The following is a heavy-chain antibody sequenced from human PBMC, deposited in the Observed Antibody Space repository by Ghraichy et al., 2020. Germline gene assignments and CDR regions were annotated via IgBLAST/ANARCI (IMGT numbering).Heavy chain of an antibody. CDR3: ARRGYYYYYLDV. CDR2: IYYSGST. J-gene: IGHJ6*03. CDR1: GGSISSRDYY. V-gene: IGHV4-31*03. Sequence: SQTLSLTCTVSGGSISSRDYYWSWIRQHPEKGLVWIGYIYYSGSTSYNPSLKSRVTISLDMSKNQFSLKLSAVTAADTAVYYCARRGYYYYYLDVWGKGTTVTVSS.